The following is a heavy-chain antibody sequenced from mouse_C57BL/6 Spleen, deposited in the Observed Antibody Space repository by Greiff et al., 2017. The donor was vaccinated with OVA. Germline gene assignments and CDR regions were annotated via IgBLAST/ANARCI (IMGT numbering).Heavy chain of an antibody. CDR2: ISDGGSYT. Sequence: EVKVVESGGGLVKPGGSLKLSCAASGFTFSSYAMSWVRQTPEKRLEWVATISDGGSYTYYPDNVKGRFTISRDNAKNNLYLQMSHLKSEDTAMYYCARVGYWDENYFDYWGQGTTLTVSS. J-gene: IGHJ2*01. D-gene: IGHD4-1*01. CDR3: ARVGYWDENYFDY. V-gene: IGHV5-4*03. CDR1: GFTFSSYA.